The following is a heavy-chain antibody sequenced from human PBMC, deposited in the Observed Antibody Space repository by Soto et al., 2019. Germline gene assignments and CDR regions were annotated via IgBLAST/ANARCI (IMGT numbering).Heavy chain of an antibody. Sequence: SETLSLTCAVYGGSFSGYYWSWIRQPPGKGLEWIGEINHSGSTNYNPSLKSRVTISVDTSKNQFSLKLSSVTAADTAVYYCARTDYDFWSGYYTRIDYWGQGTLVTVSS. V-gene: IGHV4-34*01. CDR2: INHSGST. D-gene: IGHD3-3*01. CDR3: ARTDYDFWSGYYTRIDY. J-gene: IGHJ4*02. CDR1: GGSFSGYY.